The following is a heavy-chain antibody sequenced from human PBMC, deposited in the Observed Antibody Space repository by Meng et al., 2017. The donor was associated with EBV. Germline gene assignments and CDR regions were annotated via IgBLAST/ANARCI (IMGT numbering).Heavy chain of an antibody. J-gene: IGHJ4*02. V-gene: IGHV4-34*01. CDR3: ARVGYSVHDVSFEDF. CDR2: VSHSGRT. CDR1: GGSFTDYY. Sequence: QVLLRQWGAGLLKPSXXLSLSCAFYGGSFTDYYWSWIRQAPGKSLEWIGEVSHSGRTRYNPSLKSRVSMSADVSKKQFSLKMKSVTAADTGVYFCARVGYSVHDVSFEDFWGQGTLVIVSS. D-gene: IGHD5/OR15-5a*01.